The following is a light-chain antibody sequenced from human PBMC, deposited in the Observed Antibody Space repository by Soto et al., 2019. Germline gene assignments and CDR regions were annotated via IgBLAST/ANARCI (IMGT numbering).Light chain of an antibody. CDR2: LGS. J-gene: IGKJ1*01. Sequence: DIVMTQSPLSLPVTPGEPASISCRSSQSLLESNGYNCLEWYLQKPGQSPQLLIYLGSNRASGVPERFSGSGSGTHFTLKISRVEAEDVGVYYCNQSLQTPLTFGQGTNVEIK. V-gene: IGKV2-28*01. CDR3: NQSLQTPLT. CDR1: QSLLESNGYNC.